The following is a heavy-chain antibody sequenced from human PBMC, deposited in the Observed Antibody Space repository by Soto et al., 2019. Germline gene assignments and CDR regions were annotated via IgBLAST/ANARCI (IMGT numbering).Heavy chain of an antibody. CDR1: GGSFSGYY. CDR3: ARGYFDYVWGSYRSDFDI. J-gene: IGHJ3*02. Sequence: QVQLQQWGAGLLKPSETLSLTCAVYGGSFSGYYWSWIRQPPGKGLEWIGAINHSGSPNYNPSLKGRVPIAVDTSKNQFSLKLSSVAAEDTAVYYCARGYFDYVWGSYRSDFDIWGQGTMVTVSS. CDR2: INHSGSP. V-gene: IGHV4-34*01. D-gene: IGHD3-16*02.